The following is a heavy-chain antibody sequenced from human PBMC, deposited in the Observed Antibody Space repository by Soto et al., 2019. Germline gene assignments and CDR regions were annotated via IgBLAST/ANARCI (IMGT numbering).Heavy chain of an antibody. CDR3: VKGSEVARQELDY. CDR1: GFSFSNCG. J-gene: IGHJ4*02. Sequence: QVQLVESGGGVVQPGRSLRLSCAASGFSFSNCGMHWVRQAPGKGLEWVAAISSDGSDKYYSESVKVRFTISRDNSKNTLFLQMNSLRVEDTAVYYCVKGSEVARQELDYWGQGTLVTVSS. CDR2: ISSDGSDK. V-gene: IGHV3-30*18. D-gene: IGHD2-15*01.